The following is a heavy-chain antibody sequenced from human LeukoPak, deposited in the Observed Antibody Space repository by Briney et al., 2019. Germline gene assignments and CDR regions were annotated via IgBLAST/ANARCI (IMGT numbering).Heavy chain of an antibody. D-gene: IGHD5-18*01. CDR3: ARHMGLGYSYGYPYFDY. V-gene: IGHV4-59*08. Sequence: SETLSLTCTVSGGSISSYYWSWLRQPPGKGLEWLGYIYYSGSTNYNSSLKSRVTISVDTSKNQFSLKLSSVTAADTAVYYCARHMGLGYSYGYPYFDYWGQGTLVTVSS. CDR2: IYYSGST. J-gene: IGHJ4*02. CDR1: GGSISSYY.